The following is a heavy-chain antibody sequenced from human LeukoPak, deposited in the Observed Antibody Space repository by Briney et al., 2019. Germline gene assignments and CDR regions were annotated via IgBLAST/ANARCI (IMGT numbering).Heavy chain of an antibody. D-gene: IGHD3-10*01. V-gene: IGHV3-21*01. CDR2: ISSSSSYI. CDR3: ARDGPGGYYYYYMDV. J-gene: IGHJ6*03. CDR1: GFTFSSYS. Sequence: GGSLRLSCAASGFTFSSYSMNWVRQAPGKGLEWVSSISSSSSYIYYADSVKGRFTISRDNAKNSLYLQMNSLRAEDTAVYYCARDGPGGYYYYYMDVWGKGTTVTISS.